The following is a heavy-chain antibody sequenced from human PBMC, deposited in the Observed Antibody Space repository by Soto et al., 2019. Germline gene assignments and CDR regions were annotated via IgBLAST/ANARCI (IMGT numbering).Heavy chain of an antibody. J-gene: IGHJ4*02. CDR2: ISSTGALM. V-gene: IGHV3-21*02. CDR1: GFIFSQYS. CDR3: ARDRLARGIPVAGRIDY. D-gene: IGHD6-19*01. Sequence: EVQLVESGGGLVKPGGSLRLSCAASGFIFSQYSMNWVRQAPGKGLEWVSSISSTGALMYYADSVKGRFTISRDDADNSLNLQMNSLRVEDTAVYYCARDRLARGIPVAGRIDYWGQGALVTVSS.